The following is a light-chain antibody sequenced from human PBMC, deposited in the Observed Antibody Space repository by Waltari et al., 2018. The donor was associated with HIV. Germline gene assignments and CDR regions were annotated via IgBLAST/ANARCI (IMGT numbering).Light chain of an antibody. J-gene: IGLJ3*02. CDR3: GTWDSSLTIAV. Sequence: QSVLTQPPSVSAAPGQKVIISCSGSSSNIQTNYVSWYQQLPGTAPKLLIYENYKPPSDIPLRFSASKSDTSANLVIAGLQTGDESDYYGGTWDSSLTIAVCGGGTKLTVL. V-gene: IGLV1-51*01. CDR1: SSNIQTNY. CDR2: ENY.